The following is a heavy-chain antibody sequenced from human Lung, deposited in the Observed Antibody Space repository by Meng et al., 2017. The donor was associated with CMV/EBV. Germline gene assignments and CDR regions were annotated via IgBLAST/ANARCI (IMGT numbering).Heavy chain of an antibody. V-gene: IGHV1-69*10. Sequence: SVXVSXKASGGTFSSYAISWVRQAPGQGLEWMGGIIPILGIANYAQKFQGRVTITADKSTSTAYMELSSLRSEDTAVYYCARDSITIFGVVTKNDYYYYGMDVWGQGTTVPVPS. J-gene: IGHJ6*02. CDR2: IIPILGIA. CDR3: ARDSITIFGVVTKNDYYYYGMDV. D-gene: IGHD3-3*01. CDR1: GGTFSSYA.